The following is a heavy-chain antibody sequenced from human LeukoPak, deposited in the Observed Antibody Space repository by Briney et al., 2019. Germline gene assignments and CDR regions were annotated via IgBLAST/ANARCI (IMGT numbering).Heavy chain of an antibody. Sequence: SETLSLTCTVSGGSISSYYWSWIRQPPGKGLEWIGYIYHTGSTSYNPSLKGRVTISVDTSKNQFSLKLSSVTAADTAVYYCARLELLSAFDIWGQGTMVTVSS. J-gene: IGHJ3*02. CDR1: GGSISSYY. D-gene: IGHD1-7*01. V-gene: IGHV4-59*01. CDR2: IYHTGST. CDR3: ARLELLSAFDI.